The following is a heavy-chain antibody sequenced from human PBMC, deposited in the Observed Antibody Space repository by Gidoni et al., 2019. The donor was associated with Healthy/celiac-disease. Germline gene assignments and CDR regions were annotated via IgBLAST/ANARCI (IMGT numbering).Heavy chain of an antibody. CDR1: GFPFSSYA. J-gene: IGHJ4*02. CDR2: ISGSGGST. CDR3: AKDGLVRGRFDY. Sequence: EVQLLESGGGLVQPGGSLRLSCAASGFPFSSYAMSWVRQVPGKGLEWVSAISGSGGSTYYADSVKGRFTISRDNSKNTLYLQMNSLRAEDTAVYYCAKDGLVRGRFDYWGQGTLVTVSS. D-gene: IGHD6-19*01. V-gene: IGHV3-23*01.